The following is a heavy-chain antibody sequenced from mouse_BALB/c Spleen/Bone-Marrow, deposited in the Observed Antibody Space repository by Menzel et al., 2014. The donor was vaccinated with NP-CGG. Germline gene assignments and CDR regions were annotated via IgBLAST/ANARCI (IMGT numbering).Heavy chain of an antibody. CDR2: INPRNGRT. D-gene: IGHD1-1*01. CDR1: GYTLTGYW. V-gene: IGHV1S81*02. CDR3: ARLIYGSSYIVDF. J-gene: IGHJ4*01. Sequence: QVQLQQSGADLVQPAVSVKLSCTASGYTLTGYWMHWVSQRPGKGLEWLGEINPRNGRTNNNAKLNSMATMTEDNSSSTAYMQLSSLTSEDSAVFYCARLIYGSSYIVDFWGQGTSVTVSA.